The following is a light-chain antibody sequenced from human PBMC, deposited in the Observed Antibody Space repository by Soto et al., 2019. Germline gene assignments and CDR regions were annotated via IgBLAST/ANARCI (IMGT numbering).Light chain of an antibody. CDR3: QQHGTSPYT. J-gene: IGKJ2*01. CDR1: QSLRSSY. CDR2: GAS. Sequence: EVVLTQSPNTLSLSPGERATLSCWASQSLRSSYLAWYQRKPGQAPRLLMFGASRRATGIPVRFNGSGSGTDFILTISRLEPEDVAVYYCQQHGTSPYTFGQGTVLEIK. V-gene: IGKV3-20*01.